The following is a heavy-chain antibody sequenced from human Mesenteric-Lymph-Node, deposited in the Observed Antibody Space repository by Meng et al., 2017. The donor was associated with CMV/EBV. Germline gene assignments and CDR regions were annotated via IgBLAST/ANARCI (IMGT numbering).Heavy chain of an antibody. V-gene: IGHV4-39*07. Sequence: SETLSLTCTVSGGSISSGGYYWSWIRQPPGKGLEWIGEINHSGSTNYNPSLKSRVTISVDTSKNQFSLKLSSVTAADTAVYYCARGPRNRVLRRSDAFDIWGQGTMVTVSS. CDR3: ARGPRNRVLRRSDAFDI. D-gene: IGHD5-12*01. CDR1: GGSISSGGYY. CDR2: INHSGST. J-gene: IGHJ3*02.